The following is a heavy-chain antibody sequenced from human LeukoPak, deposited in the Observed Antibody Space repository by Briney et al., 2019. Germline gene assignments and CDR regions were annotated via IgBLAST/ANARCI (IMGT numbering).Heavy chain of an antibody. CDR2: ISYDGSNK. CDR1: GFTFSSYA. V-gene: IGHV3-30-3*01. Sequence: GRSLRLSCAASGFTFSSYAMHWVRQAPGKGLEWVAVISYDGSNKYYADSVKGRFTISRDNSKNTLYLQMNSLRAEATDVYYCAREDTAMVTFSYYYYSGMAVWGQGTTVTVSS. CDR3: AREDTAMVTFSYYYYSGMAV. D-gene: IGHD5-18*01. J-gene: IGHJ6*02.